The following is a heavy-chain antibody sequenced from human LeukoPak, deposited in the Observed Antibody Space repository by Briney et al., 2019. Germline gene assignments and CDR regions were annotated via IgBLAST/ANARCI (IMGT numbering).Heavy chain of an antibody. V-gene: IGHV3-53*01. CDR1: GFTVSSSF. CDR2: IYRGGTT. J-gene: IGHJ5*02. CDR3: ARLRDDDSGYYIS. Sequence: GGSLRLSCAASGFTVSSSFMSWVRQAPGKGLEWVSLIYRGGTTYVADSVKGRFTVSRDTSKNTLFLQMNSVRVEDTALYYCARLRDDDSGYYISWGQGSLVTVSA. D-gene: IGHD5-12*01.